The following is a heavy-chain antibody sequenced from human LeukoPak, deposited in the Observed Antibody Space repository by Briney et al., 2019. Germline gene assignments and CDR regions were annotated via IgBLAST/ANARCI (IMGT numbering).Heavy chain of an antibody. CDR2: INPSGGST. CDR3: ARKPAVAGTGYDY. D-gene: IGHD6-19*01. Sequence: ASVKVSCKASGYTFTSYYMHWVRQAPGQGLEWMGIINPSGGSTSYAQKFQGRVTTTRDTSTSTVYMELSSLRSEDTAVYYCARKPAVAGTGYDYWGQGTLVTVSP. CDR1: GYTFTSYY. J-gene: IGHJ4*02. V-gene: IGHV1-46*01.